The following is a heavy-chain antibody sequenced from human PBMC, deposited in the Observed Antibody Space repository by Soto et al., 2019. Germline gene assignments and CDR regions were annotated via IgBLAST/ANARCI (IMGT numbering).Heavy chain of an antibody. CDR3: ARDRDNDSVFDI. V-gene: IGHV3-53*01. Sequence: GESLKISCAASGVTVSKNYMSWVRQASGKGLEWVSVIYSNGQSYYADSVKGRFTISRDNSKNVLYLEMNSLRVEDTAMYYCARDRDNDSVFDIWGQGTMVTVSS. CDR2: IYSNGQS. CDR1: GVTVSKNY. D-gene: IGHD3-10*01. J-gene: IGHJ3*02.